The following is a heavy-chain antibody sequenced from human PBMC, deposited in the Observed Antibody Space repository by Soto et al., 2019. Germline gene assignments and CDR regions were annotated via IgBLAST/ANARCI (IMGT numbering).Heavy chain of an antibody. CDR2: ISSNGGST. D-gene: IGHD2-15*01. CDR1: GFTFSSYA. J-gene: IGHJ4*02. Sequence: LRLSCSASGFTFSSYAMHWVRQAPGKGLEYVSAISSNGGSTYYADSVKGRFTISRDNSKNTLYLQMSSLRAEDTAVYYCVKDQGGVVVVAAYFDYWGQGTLVTVSS. V-gene: IGHV3-64D*06. CDR3: VKDQGGVVVVAAYFDY.